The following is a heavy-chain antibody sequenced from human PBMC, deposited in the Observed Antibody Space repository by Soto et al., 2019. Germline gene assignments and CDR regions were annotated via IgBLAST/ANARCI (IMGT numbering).Heavy chain of an antibody. CDR1: GGSFSGYY. CDR2: INHSGST. J-gene: IGHJ5*02. D-gene: IGHD6-19*01. Sequence: SETLSLTCAVYGGSFSGYYWSWIRQPPGKGLEWIGEINHSGSTNYNPSLKSRVTISVDTSKNQFSLKLSSVTAADTAVYYCARAVGLAVAKGSNWIDPPGQATLVTGSS. V-gene: IGHV4-34*01. CDR3: ARAVGLAVAKGSNWIDP.